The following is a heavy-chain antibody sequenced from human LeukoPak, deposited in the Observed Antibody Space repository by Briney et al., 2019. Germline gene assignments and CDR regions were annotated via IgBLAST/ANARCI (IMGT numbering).Heavy chain of an antibody. D-gene: IGHD3-10*01. V-gene: IGHV3-23*01. CDR2: ISGSAADT. Sequence: GGSLRLSCAASGFTFRSYAMSWVRQAPGKGLEWVSAISGSAADTWYADSVKGRFTTSRDNSKDTLYLQMISLRAEDTAVYYCAKDSMVRGVIIPIWGQGTLVTVSS. J-gene: IGHJ4*02. CDR3: AKDSMVRGVIIPI. CDR1: GFTFRSYA.